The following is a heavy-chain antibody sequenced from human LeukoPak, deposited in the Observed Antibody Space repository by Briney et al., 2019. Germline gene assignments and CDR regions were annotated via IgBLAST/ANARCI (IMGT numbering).Heavy chain of an antibody. Sequence: SVKLSCKASGYTFTSYGISWVRPAPGQGLEWMGWISAYNGNTTYAQKLQGRVTMTTDTSTSTAYIELRSLRSDDTAVYYCARVPLHCSSTSCHLWWEYYYYGMDVWGQGTTVTVSS. CDR3: ARVPLHCSSTSCHLWWEYYYYGMDV. V-gene: IGHV1-18*01. J-gene: IGHJ6*02. D-gene: IGHD2-2*01. CDR1: GYTFTSYG. CDR2: ISAYNGNT.